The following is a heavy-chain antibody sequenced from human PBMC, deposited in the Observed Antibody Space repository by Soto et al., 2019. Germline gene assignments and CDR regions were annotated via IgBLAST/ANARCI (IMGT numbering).Heavy chain of an antibody. CDR2: ISYDGSNK. Sequence: PGGSLRLSCAASGFTFSSYGMHWVRQAPGKGLEWVAVISYDGSNKYYADSVKGRFTISRDNSKNTLYLQMNSLRAEDTAVYYCAKDLSKSSGWYVGDYYYYYGMDVWGQGTTVTVSS. J-gene: IGHJ6*02. CDR3: AKDLSKSSGWYVGDYYYYYGMDV. D-gene: IGHD6-19*01. V-gene: IGHV3-30*18. CDR1: GFTFSSYG.